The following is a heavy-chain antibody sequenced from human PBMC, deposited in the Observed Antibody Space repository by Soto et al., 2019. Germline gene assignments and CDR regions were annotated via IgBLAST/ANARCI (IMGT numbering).Heavy chain of an antibody. Sequence: PSETLSLTCTVSGGSISGYYWSWTRQPPGKGLEYIGYIYYRGSTNYNPSLKSRVTMSVDTSRNLFSLKVNSVTAADTAVYYCARQQLLPYYYSLDVWGQGTTVTVSS. D-gene: IGHD6-13*01. CDR3: ARQQLLPYYYSLDV. J-gene: IGHJ6*02. CDR2: IYYRGST. CDR1: GGSISGYY. V-gene: IGHV4-59*01.